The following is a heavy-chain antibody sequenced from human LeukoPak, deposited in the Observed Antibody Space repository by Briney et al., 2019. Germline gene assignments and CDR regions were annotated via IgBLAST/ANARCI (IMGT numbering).Heavy chain of an antibody. J-gene: IGHJ3*02. CDR3: ARLKVERITGDPEYAFDI. Sequence: GSSVKVSCKASGGTFSSYAISWVRQAPGQGLEWMGRIIPILGIANYAQKFQGRVTITADESTSTAYMELSSLRSEDTAVYYCARLKVERITGDPEYAFDIWGQGTMVTVSS. CDR2: IIPILGIA. V-gene: IGHV1-69*04. CDR1: GGTFSSYA. D-gene: IGHD7-27*01.